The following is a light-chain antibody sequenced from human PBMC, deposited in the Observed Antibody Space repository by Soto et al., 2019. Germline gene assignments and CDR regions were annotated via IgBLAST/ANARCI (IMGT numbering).Light chain of an antibody. CDR3: QQYYSYPIT. CDR2: AAS. Sequence: AIRMTQSPSSFSASTGDRVTITCRASQDISSYLAWYRQKPGKAPELLIYAASTLQSGVPSRFSGSGSGTDFTLTISCLQSEDFATYYCQQYYSYPITFAQGTRLEIK. J-gene: IGKJ5*01. V-gene: IGKV1-8*01. CDR1: QDISSY.